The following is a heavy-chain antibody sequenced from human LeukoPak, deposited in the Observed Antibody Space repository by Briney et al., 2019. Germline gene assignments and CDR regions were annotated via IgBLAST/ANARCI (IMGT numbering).Heavy chain of an antibody. V-gene: IGHV3-23*01. J-gene: IGHJ4*02. CDR3: AKTYYYDSSGYQPQPFDY. CDR2: ISGSGGST. CDR1: GFIFNSFA. D-gene: IGHD3-22*01. Sequence: PGGSLRLSCAASGFIFNSFAMSWVRQAPGKGLEWVSAISGSGGSTYYADSVKGRFTISRDNSKNTLYLQMNSLRAEDTAVYYCAKTYYYDSSGYQPQPFDYWGQGTLVTVSS.